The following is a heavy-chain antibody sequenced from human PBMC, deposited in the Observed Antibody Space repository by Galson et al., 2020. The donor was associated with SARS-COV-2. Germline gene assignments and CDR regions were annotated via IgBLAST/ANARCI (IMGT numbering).Heavy chain of an antibody. CDR3: ARIDSSGFRGDY. Sequence: ESGPTLVKPTQTLTLTCTFSGFSLSTSGMCVNWIRQPPGKALEWLARIDWDGDRYYSTSLKTRLTISKDTSKNQVVLTMTNMYPVDTATYYCARIDSSGFRGDYWGQGTLVTVSS. CDR1: GFSLSTSGMC. V-gene: IGHV2-70*11. CDR2: IDWDGDR. D-gene: IGHD3-22*01. J-gene: IGHJ4*02.